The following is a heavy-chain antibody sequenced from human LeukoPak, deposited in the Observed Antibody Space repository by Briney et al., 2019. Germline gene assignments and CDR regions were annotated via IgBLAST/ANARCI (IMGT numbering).Heavy chain of an antibody. J-gene: IGHJ5*02. D-gene: IGHD2-15*01. CDR2: IYHSGST. CDR1: GGSISSSNW. CDR3: ARDGGGYCSGGSCYYGGYNWFDP. Sequence: SGTLSLTCAVSGGSISSSNWWSWVRQPPGKGLEWIGEIYHSGSTNYDPSLKSRVTISVDKSKNQFSLKLSSVTAADTAVYYCARDGGGYCSGGSCYYGGYNWFDPWGQGTLVTVSS. V-gene: IGHV4-4*02.